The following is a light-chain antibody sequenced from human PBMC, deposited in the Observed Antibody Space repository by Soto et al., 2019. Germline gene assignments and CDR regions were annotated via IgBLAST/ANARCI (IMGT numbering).Light chain of an antibody. J-gene: IGKJ2*01. CDR3: QHSSPYT. V-gene: IGKV3-20*01. CDR2: GAS. Sequence: EIVLTQSPGTLSLSPGERATLSCRASQSVSSSYLAWYQQKPGQAPRLLIYGASSRATGIPDRFSGSGSGTDFTLTISRLEPEDFAVYYCQHSSPYTFGQGTTLEI. CDR1: QSVSSSY.